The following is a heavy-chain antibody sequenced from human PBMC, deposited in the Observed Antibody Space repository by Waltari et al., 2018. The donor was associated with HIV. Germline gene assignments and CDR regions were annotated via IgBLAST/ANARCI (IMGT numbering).Heavy chain of an antibody. V-gene: IGHV3-30-3*01. CDR1: GFTFSCFP. CDR2: ISNDGNNK. Sequence: QVQLVESGGGVVQPGRSLRLSCAASGFTFSCFPPPGVRQAPGKGLEWVAVISNDGNNKYYAESVKGRFTISRDNSKNTLYLQMNSLRVEDTALYYCAREGEGTWEWHAFDVWGQETMVTVSS. J-gene: IGHJ3*01. CDR3: AREGEGTWEWHAFDV. D-gene: IGHD1-26*01.